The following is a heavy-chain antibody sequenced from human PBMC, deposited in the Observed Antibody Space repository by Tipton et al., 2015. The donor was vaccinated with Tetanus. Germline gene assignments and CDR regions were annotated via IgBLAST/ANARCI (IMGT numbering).Heavy chain of an antibody. Sequence: LPLTCAVSGASISSIYSWSWIRQPPGKGLEWIGYVFRSGSADYNPSLKSRVNISLDRSENQISLMLTSVTAADTAVYYCARVACSSTSCYSHYFDYWGPGSQVTVSS. D-gene: IGHD2-2*01. J-gene: IGHJ4*02. CDR2: VFRSGSA. CDR1: GASISSIYS. V-gene: IGHV4-30-2*01. CDR3: ARVACSSTSCYSHYFDY.